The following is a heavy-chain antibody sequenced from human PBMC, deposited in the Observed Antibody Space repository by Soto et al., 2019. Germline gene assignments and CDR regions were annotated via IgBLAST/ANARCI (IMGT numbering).Heavy chain of an antibody. CDR3: ARVQGEVFYYYYGMDV. D-gene: IGHD3-10*01. V-gene: IGHV1-69*13. CDR2: IIPIFGTA. Sequence: ASVKVSCKASGGTFSSYAISWVRQAPGQGLEWMGGIIPIFGTANYAQKFQGRVTITADESTSTAYMELSSLRSEDTAVYYCARVQGEVFYYYYGMDVWGQGTTVTVS. CDR1: GGTFSSYA. J-gene: IGHJ6*02.